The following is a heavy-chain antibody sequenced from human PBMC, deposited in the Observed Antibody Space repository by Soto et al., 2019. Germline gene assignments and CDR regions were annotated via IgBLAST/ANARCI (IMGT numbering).Heavy chain of an antibody. J-gene: IGHJ6*02. CDR3: ARDLWGYCGTDCYPLDV. Sequence: PSETLSLTCTVSGGSISSGDYYWSWIRQPPGKGLEWIGYIYYSGSTYYNPSLKSRVTISVDTSKNQFSLKLNSVTAADTAVYYCARDLWGYCGTDCYPLDVWGPGTTVTVSS. D-gene: IGHD2-21*02. CDR1: GGSISSGDYY. CDR2: IYYSGST. V-gene: IGHV4-30-4*02.